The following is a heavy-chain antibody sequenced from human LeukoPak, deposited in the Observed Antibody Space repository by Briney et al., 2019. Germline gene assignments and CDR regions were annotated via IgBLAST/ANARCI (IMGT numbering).Heavy chain of an antibody. V-gene: IGHV4-59*01. Sequence: PSETLSLTCTVSGGSISSYYWSWIRQPPGKGLEWIGYIYYSGSTNYNPSLKSRVTMSVDTSKNQFSPKLSSVTAADTAVYYCARDPYGRIGGIDYWGQGTLVTVSS. CDR2: IYYSGST. J-gene: IGHJ4*02. D-gene: IGHD4-17*01. CDR1: GGSISSYY. CDR3: ARDPYGRIGGIDY.